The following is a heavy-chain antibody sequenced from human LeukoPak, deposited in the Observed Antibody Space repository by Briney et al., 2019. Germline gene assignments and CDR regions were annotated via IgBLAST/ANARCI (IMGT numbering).Heavy chain of an antibody. D-gene: IGHD2-2*01. J-gene: IGHJ3*02. Sequence: GGSLRLSCAASGFTFTTYWMSWVRQAPGKGLEWVSSISSSSSYIYYADSVKGRFTISRDNAKNSLYLQMNSLRAEDTAVYYCARAGGEGLTDQPHDAFDIWGQGTMVTVSS. CDR2: ISSSSSYI. CDR1: GFTFTTYW. V-gene: IGHV3-21*01. CDR3: ARAGGEGLTDQPHDAFDI.